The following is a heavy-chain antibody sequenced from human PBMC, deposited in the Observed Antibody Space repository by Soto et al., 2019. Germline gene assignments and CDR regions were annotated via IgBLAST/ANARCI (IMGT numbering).Heavy chain of an antibody. J-gene: IGHJ6*02. CDR1: GFTFSSYW. D-gene: IGHD2-2*02. CDR3: ARKLGYCSSTSCYTPGYYYGMDV. CDR2: IKQDGSEK. Sequence: EVQLVESGGGLVQPGGSLRLSCAASGFTFSSYWMSWVRQAPGKGLEWVANIKQDGSEKYYVDSVKGRFTISRDNAKNSLYLQMNSLSAEDTAVYYCARKLGYCSSTSCYTPGYYYGMDVWGQGTTVTVSS. V-gene: IGHV3-7*03.